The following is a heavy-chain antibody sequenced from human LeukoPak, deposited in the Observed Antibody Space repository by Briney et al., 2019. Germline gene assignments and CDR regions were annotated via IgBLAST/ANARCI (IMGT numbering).Heavy chain of an antibody. CDR2: INTSGGST. Sequence: GASVKVSCKASGYTLTEYYIHWVRQAPGQGLEWMGVINTSGGSTSYAQKFQGRVTMTRDTSTSTVYMELSSLRSEDTAVYYCARGTGIAAAVTSLFQYWGQGTLVTVSS. J-gene: IGHJ1*01. CDR3: ARGTGIAAAVTSLFQY. CDR1: GYTLTEYY. D-gene: IGHD6-13*01. V-gene: IGHV1-46*01.